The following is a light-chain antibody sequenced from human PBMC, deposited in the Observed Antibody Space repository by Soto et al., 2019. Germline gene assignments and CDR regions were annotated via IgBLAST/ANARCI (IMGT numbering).Light chain of an antibody. V-gene: IGKV3-15*01. CDR2: GAS. Sequence: EIVMPQSPATLSVSPGERSTLSCRASQSVSRNLAWYQQKPGQAPRLLIYGASTRATGIPARFSGSGSGTEFTLIISRLQSEDFAVYYCQQYNNWPPLTFGGGTKVEIK. CDR3: QQYNNWPPLT. J-gene: IGKJ4*01. CDR1: QSVSRN.